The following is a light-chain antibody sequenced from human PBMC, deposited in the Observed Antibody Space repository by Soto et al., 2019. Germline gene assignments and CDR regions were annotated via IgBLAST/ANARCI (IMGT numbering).Light chain of an antibody. Sequence: QSVLTQPDSVSGSPGQSITISCTGTSSDVGGYNHVSWYQHSPGKAPKLILFAVSDRPSGVSHRFSGSKSGNTASLTISGLQADDEADYYCCSYTSLSTVVFGGGTKLTVL. V-gene: IGLV2-14*01. J-gene: IGLJ2*01. CDR1: SSDVGGYNH. CDR3: CSYTSLSTVV. CDR2: AVS.